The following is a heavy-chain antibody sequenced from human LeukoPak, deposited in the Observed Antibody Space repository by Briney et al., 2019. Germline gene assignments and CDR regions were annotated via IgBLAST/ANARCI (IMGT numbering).Heavy chain of an antibody. CDR3: GYCSGGSCYSRDWFDP. V-gene: IGHV1-69*10. Sequence: SVKVSCKATGGTFNNYAISWLRQAPGQGLEWMGRIIPTLNIANYPQKFQGRVTITAVKSTSTAYLELSSLRSEDTAVYYCGYCSGGSCYSRDWFDPWGQGTLVTVSS. J-gene: IGHJ5*02. CDR2: IIPTLNIA. D-gene: IGHD2-15*01. CDR1: GGTFNNYA.